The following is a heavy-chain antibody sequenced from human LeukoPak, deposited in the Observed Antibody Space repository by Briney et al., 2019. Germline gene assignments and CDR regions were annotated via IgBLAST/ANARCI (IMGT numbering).Heavy chain of an antibody. CDR3: ARVSGAANYYYYYMDV. D-gene: IGHD6-13*01. J-gene: IGHJ6*03. V-gene: IGHV4-39*01. Sequence: SETLSLTCTVSGGSISSSSYCWGWIRQPPGKGLEWIGSIYYSGSTYYNPSLKSRVTISVDTSKNQFSLKLSSVTAADTAVYYCARVSGAANYYYYYMDVWGKGTTVTVSS. CDR2: IYYSGST. CDR1: GGSISSSSYC.